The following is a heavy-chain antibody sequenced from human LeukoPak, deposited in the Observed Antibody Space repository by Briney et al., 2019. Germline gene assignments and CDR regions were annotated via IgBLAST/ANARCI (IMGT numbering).Heavy chain of an antibody. Sequence: GGSLRLSCAASGFTFSSYWMHWVRQAPGKGLVWVSRINSDGSSTSYADSVKGRFTISRDNAKNTLYLQMNSLRAEDTAVYYCARDPLGYCSSTSCYTGYFDYRGQGTLVTVSS. CDR2: INSDGSST. J-gene: IGHJ4*02. D-gene: IGHD2-2*02. CDR3: ARDPLGYCSSTSCYTGYFDY. CDR1: GFTFSSYW. V-gene: IGHV3-74*01.